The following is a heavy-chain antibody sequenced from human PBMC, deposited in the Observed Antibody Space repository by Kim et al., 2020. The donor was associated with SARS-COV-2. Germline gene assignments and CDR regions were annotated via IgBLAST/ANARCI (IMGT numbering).Heavy chain of an antibody. CDR3: ARGLGDSSGYYYALDYWYFDL. Sequence: SETLSLTCAVYGGSFSGYYWSWIRQPPGKGLEWIGEINHSGSTNYNPSLKSRVTISVDTSKNQFSLKLSSVTAADTAVYYCARGLGDSSGYYYALDYWYFDLWGRGTLVTVSS. V-gene: IGHV4-34*01. D-gene: IGHD3-22*01. CDR1: GGSFSGYY. J-gene: IGHJ2*01. CDR2: INHSGST.